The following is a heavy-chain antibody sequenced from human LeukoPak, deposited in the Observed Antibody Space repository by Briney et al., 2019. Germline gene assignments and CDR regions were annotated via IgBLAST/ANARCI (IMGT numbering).Heavy chain of an antibody. V-gene: IGHV3-23*01. J-gene: IGHJ4*02. Sequence: PGGSLRLSCAASGFTFSSYAMSWVRQAPGKGLEWVSAISGSGDYTYYADSVKGRFTISRDNSKNTLYLQMNSLRAEDTAVYYCARGESSGYYPSYWGQGTLVTVSS. CDR1: GFTFSSYA. D-gene: IGHD3-22*01. CDR2: ISGSGDYT. CDR3: ARGESSGYYPSY.